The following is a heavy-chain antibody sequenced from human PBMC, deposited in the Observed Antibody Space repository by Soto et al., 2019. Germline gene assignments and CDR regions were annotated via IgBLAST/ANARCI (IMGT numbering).Heavy chain of an antibody. Sequence: SVEVSCKASGFDFGSFGIQFLRQTRGRGLEWIGWIVVASGRTNYARQFQGRVAFSRDMSSTTAYMDLYDLKSDDTAVYFCSADHPHTAIGWPVWGQGTTVTVSS. CDR2: IVVASGRT. V-gene: IGHV1-58*02. J-gene: IGHJ6*02. CDR3: SADHPHTAIGWPV. CDR1: GFDFGSFG.